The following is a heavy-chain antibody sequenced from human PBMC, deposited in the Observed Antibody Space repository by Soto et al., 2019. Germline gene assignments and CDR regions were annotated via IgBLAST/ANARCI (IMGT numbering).Heavy chain of an antibody. CDR1: GGSISSGGYY. CDR3: RRAALVVPAAIGGGSNWFDP. V-gene: IGHV4-31*03. Sequence: QVQLQESGPGLVKPSQTLSLTCTVSGGSISSGGYYWSWIRQHPGKGLEWIGYIYYSGSTYYNPSLKSRVTISVDKSKNQFSLKLSSVTAADTAVHYCRRAALVVPAAIGGGSNWFDPWGQGTLVTVSS. D-gene: IGHD2-2*02. CDR2: IYYSGST. J-gene: IGHJ5*02.